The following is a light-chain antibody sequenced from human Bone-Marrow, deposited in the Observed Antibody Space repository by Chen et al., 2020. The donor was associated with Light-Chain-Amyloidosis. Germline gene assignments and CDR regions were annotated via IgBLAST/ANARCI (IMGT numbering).Light chain of an antibody. CDR3: QQYKSYSLFT. CDR1: QSISSW. J-gene: IGKJ3*01. Sequence: DIQMTLSPSTLSASVGDRVTITCRASQSISSWLAWYQQKPGKAPKLLIYKASSLQSGFPSRFSGSGSGTEFTLTISSLQPDDFATYYCQQYKSYSLFTFGPGTKVDIK. V-gene: IGKV1-5*03. CDR2: KAS.